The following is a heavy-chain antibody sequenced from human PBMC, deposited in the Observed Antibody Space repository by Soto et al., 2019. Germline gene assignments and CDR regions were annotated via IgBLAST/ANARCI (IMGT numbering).Heavy chain of an antibody. J-gene: IGHJ6*02. Sequence: QVQLVQSGAEVKKPGASVKVSCKASGYTFTSYGISWVRQAPGQGLEWMGWISAYNGNTNYAQKLQGRVTMTTDTSTSTAYMELRILRSDDTAVYYCARERLPGLERVYYYGMDVWGQGNTVTVSS. D-gene: IGHD1-1*01. CDR1: GYTFTSYG. CDR3: ARERLPGLERVYYYGMDV. V-gene: IGHV1-18*01. CDR2: ISAYNGNT.